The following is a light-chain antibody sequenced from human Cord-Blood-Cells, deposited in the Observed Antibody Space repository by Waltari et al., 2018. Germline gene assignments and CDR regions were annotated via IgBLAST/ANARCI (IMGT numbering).Light chain of an antibody. Sequence: DIQITQSPSSLSASVVDRGTITCQASQDISNYLNWYQQKPGKAPKLLIYDASNLETGVQSRFGGSGSGTDFNCPISSLQPEDIATYYCQQYDNLPLTFGGGIKVEIK. CDR1: QDISNY. V-gene: IGKV1-33*01. J-gene: IGKJ4*01. CDR2: DAS. CDR3: QQYDNLPLT.